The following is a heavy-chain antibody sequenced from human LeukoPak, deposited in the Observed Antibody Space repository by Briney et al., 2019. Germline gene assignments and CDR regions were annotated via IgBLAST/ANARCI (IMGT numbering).Heavy chain of an antibody. CDR2: INHNGNVN. CDR1: GFTFSSYA. Sequence: GGSLRLSCSASGFTFSSYAMNWARQAPGKGLEWVASINHNGNVNYYVDSVKGRFTISRGNAKNSLYLQMSNLRAEDTAVYFCARGGGLDVWGQGATVTVSS. D-gene: IGHD3-16*01. J-gene: IGHJ6*02. CDR3: ARGGGLDV. V-gene: IGHV3-7*03.